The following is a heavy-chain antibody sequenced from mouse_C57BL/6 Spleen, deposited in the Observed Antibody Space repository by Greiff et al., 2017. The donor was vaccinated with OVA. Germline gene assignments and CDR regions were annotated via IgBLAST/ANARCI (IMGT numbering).Heavy chain of an antibody. V-gene: IGHV1-82*01. CDR2: IYPGDGDT. CDR3: ARSRIGSYAMDY. D-gene: IGHD1-1*02. Sequence: VKLVESGPELVKPGASVKISCKASGYAFSSSWMNWVKQRPGKGLEWIGRIYPGDGDTNYNGKFKGKATLTADKSSSTAYMQLSSLTSEDSAVYFCARSRIGSYAMDYWGQGTSVTVSS. CDR1: GYAFSSSW. J-gene: IGHJ4*01.